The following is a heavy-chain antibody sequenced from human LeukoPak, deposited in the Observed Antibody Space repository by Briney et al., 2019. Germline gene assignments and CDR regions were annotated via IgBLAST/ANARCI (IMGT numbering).Heavy chain of an antibody. CDR1: GASISNYF. Sequence: PSETLSLTCTFSGASISNYFWSWIRQPPGMGLEWIGFIYYSGNSGRTTYSPSLKNRVTISVDTSKNQFSLKLSSVTAADTAVYYCARIGPAARDGYKYYYYYMDVWGKGTTVTVSS. CDR3: ARIGPAARDGYKYYYYYMDV. CDR2: IYYSGNSGRT. V-gene: IGHV4-59*01. J-gene: IGHJ6*03. D-gene: IGHD5-24*01.